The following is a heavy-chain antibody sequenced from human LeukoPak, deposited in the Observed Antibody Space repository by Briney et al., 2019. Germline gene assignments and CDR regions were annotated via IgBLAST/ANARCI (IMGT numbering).Heavy chain of an antibody. J-gene: IGHJ6*03. CDR3: ARDAHYYYYYMDV. Sequence: GASVTVSFKASVYTFIGYYMHWVRQAPGQGREWMGWINPNSGGTNYAQKFQGRVTMTRDTSISTAYMELSRLRSDDTAVYYCARDAHYYYYYMDVWGKGTTVTVSS. CDR2: INPNSGGT. CDR1: VYTFIGYY. V-gene: IGHV1-2*02.